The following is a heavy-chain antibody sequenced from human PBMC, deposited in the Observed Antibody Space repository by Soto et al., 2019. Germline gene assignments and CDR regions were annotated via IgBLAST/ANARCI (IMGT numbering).Heavy chain of an antibody. Sequence: GESLKISCAASGFTFSSYGMHWVRQAPGKGLEWVAVIWYDGSNKYYADSVKGRFTISRDNSKNTLYLQMNSLRAEDTAVYYCAREDIVVVPTAIPLGYYYGMDVWGQGTTVTVSS. V-gene: IGHV3-33*01. D-gene: IGHD2-2*02. CDR3: AREDIVVVPTAIPLGYYYGMDV. CDR1: GFTFSSYG. J-gene: IGHJ6*02. CDR2: IWYDGSNK.